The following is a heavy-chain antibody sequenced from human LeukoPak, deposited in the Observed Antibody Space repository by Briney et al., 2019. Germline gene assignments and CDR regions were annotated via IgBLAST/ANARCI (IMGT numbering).Heavy chain of an antibody. D-gene: IGHD3-10*01. CDR3: AKGGGWFGVKYYFDY. CDR1: GFTFDDYA. J-gene: IGHJ4*02. V-gene: IGHV3-9*01. CDR2: ISWNSGSI. Sequence: GGSLRLSCAASGFTFDDYAMHWVRQAPGKGLEWVSSISWNSGSIGYADSVKGRFTISRDNSKNTLYLQMNSLRAEDTAVYYCAKGGGWFGVKYYFDYWGQGTLVTVSS.